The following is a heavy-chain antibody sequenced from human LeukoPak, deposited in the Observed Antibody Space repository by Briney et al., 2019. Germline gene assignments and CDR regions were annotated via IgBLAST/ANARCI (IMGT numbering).Heavy chain of an antibody. Sequence: SETLSLTCNVSGDYITTSNYYWAWIRQPPGKGLEWIASVFYSGTTYYNPSLKSRVVISMDTSRKQISLRLSSVTATDTAIYYCARRSRLYKHETTGYHDSWGQGTLVTVSS. CDR1: GDYITTSNYY. CDR3: ARRSRLYKHETTGYHDS. D-gene: IGHD3-9*01. V-gene: IGHV4-39*01. CDR2: VFYSGTT. J-gene: IGHJ4*02.